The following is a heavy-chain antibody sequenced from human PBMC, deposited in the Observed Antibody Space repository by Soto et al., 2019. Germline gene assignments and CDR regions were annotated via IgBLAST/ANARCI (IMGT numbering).Heavy chain of an antibody. CDR1: GGSISSGDYY. D-gene: IGHD6-13*01. J-gene: IGHJ6*02. CDR2: IYYSGST. V-gene: IGHV4-30-4*01. Sequence: QVQLQESGPGLVKPSQTLSLTCTVSGGSISSGDYYWSWIRQPPGKGLEWIGYIYYSGSTYYNPSLKRRVTISVDTSKNQFSLKLSSVTAADTAVYYCARGGEPQQLVPDRYYYYGMDVWGQGTTVTVSS. CDR3: ARGGEPQQLVPDRYYYYGMDV.